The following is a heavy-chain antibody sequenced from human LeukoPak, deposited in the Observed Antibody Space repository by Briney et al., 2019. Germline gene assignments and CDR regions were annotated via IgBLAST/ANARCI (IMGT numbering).Heavy chain of an antibody. V-gene: IGHV1-69*04. CDR1: GYTFTSYG. D-gene: IGHD6-19*01. CDR3: ARAPSGWYLIY. CDR2: IIPILGIA. Sequence: GASVKVSCKASGYTFTSYGISWVRQAPGQGLEWMGRIIPILGIANYAQKFQGRVTITADKSTSTAYMELSSLRSEDTAVYYCARAPSGWYLIYWGQGTLVTVSS. J-gene: IGHJ4*02.